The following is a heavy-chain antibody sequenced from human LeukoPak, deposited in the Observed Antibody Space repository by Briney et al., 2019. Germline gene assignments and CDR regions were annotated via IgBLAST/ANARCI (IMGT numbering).Heavy chain of an antibody. Sequence: PGEFLRLSCVASGFSFSDYAMHWVRQAPGKGLEWAAVISADGRDKYYIDSVRGRFTISRDNSKTTVFLQMNSLEVEDTAVYYCATPLTSKWSCSWYSGHFDYWGQGALVTVPS. CDR1: GFSFSDYA. J-gene: IGHJ4*02. D-gene: IGHD6-13*01. CDR2: ISADGRDK. V-gene: IGHV3-30*04. CDR3: ATPLTSKWSCSWYSGHFDY.